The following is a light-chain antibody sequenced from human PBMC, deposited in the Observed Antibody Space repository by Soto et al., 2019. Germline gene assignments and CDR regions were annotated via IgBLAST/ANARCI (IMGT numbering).Light chain of an antibody. CDR3: QQSYSTPHT. J-gene: IGKJ2*01. CDR1: QSISSN. Sequence: DIQMTQSPSSLSASVGDRVTITCRASQSISSNLNWYQQKPGKARKLLIYAASSLQSGVPSRFSGSGSGTDFTLTISSLQPEDFATYYCQQSYSTPHTFGQGTKLEIK. CDR2: AAS. V-gene: IGKV1-39*01.